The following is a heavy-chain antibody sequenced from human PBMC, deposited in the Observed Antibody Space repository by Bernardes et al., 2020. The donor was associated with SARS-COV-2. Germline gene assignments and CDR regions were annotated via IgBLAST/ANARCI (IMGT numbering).Heavy chain of an antibody. Sequence: GGSLRLSCAASGFTFSSYAMSWVRQAPGKGPEWVSSISGSVGTTFYADSVKGRFTISRDNSKNTLYLQMNSLRAEDTAVYYCAKFLAGSSPHRTGAVTYFDYWGQETLVTVSS. D-gene: IGHD3-3*01. CDR2: ISGSVGTT. CDR1: GFTFSSYA. CDR3: AKFLAGSSPHRTGAVTYFDY. J-gene: IGHJ4*02. V-gene: IGHV3-23*01.